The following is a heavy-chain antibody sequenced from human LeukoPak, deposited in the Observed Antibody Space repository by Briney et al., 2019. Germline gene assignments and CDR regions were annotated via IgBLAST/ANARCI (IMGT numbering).Heavy chain of an antibody. CDR1: GFTFSSYE. J-gene: IGHJ4*02. Sequence: GGSLRLSCAASGFTFSSYEMNWVRQAPGKGLEWVSYISSSGSTIYYADSVKGRFTISRDNAKNSLYLQMNSLRAEDTAVYYCARVYYYGSGSYYNNFNLDYWGQGTLVTVSS. CDR2: ISSSGSTI. D-gene: IGHD3-10*01. CDR3: ARVYYYGSGSYYNNFNLDY. V-gene: IGHV3-48*03.